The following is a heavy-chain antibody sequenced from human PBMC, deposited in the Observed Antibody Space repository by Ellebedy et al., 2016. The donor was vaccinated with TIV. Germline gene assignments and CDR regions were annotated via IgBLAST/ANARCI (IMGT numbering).Heavy chain of an antibody. Sequence: GESLKISCAASGFAFSSYGMHWVRQAPGKGLEWVAVIRYDGSNKYYADSVKGRFTISRDNSKNTLYLQMNSLRAEDTAVYYCARDQDYYFDYWGQGTLVTVSS. CDR1: GFAFSSYG. V-gene: IGHV3-33*01. J-gene: IGHJ4*02. CDR3: ARDQDYYFDY. CDR2: IRYDGSNK.